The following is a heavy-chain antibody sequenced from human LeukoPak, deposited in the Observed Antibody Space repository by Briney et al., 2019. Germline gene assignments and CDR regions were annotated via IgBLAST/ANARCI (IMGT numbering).Heavy chain of an antibody. J-gene: IGHJ4*02. CDR3: ARLAYCSSTSCYFFDY. Sequence: SETLSLTCTVSGGSISSSSYYWGWIRQPPGKGLEWIGSIYYSGSTYYNPSLKSRVTISVDTSKNQFSLKLSSVTAADTAVYYCARLAYCSSTSCYFFDYWGQGTPVTVSS. V-gene: IGHV4-39*01. CDR1: GGSISSSSYY. D-gene: IGHD2-2*01. CDR2: IYYSGST.